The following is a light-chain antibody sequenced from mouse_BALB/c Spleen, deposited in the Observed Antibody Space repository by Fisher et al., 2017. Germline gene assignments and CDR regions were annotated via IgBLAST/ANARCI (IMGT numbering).Light chain of an antibody. V-gene: IGKV4-59*01. J-gene: IGKJ5*01. CDR1: SSVSS. CDR2: DTS. CDR3: QQWSSNPPT. Sequence: IVMTQTTTTMAASPGEKITITCSASSSVSSSYLHWYQQKSGTSPKRWIYDTSKLASGVPARFSGSGSGTSYSLTISSMEAEDAATYYCQQWSSNPPTFGAGTKLELK.